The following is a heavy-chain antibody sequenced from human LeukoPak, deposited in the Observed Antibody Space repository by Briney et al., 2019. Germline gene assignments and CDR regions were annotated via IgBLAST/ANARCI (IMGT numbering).Heavy chain of an antibody. V-gene: IGHV3-11*01. CDR2: ISSSGSTI. D-gene: IGHD6-13*01. CDR1: GFTFSDYY. Sequence: GGSLRLSCAASGFTFSDYYMSWIRQAPGKGLEWISYISSSGSTIFHADSVKGRFTISRDNAKNSLYLQMNNLRVEDTAVYYCARVSSQQLKWGQGTLVTVSS. CDR3: ARVSSQQLK. J-gene: IGHJ4*02.